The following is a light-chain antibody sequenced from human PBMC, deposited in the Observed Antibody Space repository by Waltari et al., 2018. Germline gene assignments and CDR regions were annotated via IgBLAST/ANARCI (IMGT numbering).Light chain of an antibody. CDR2: AVT. CDR3: SSYTVSNTFI. J-gene: IGLJ6*01. V-gene: IGLV2-11*01. CDR1: NNDIGAYNF. Sequence: QAALTQPPSVSGSPGQSVSISCTGTNNDIGAYNFVSWYQQHPGKAPKLMIYAVTKRPSGVSGRFSGSKSGNTASLTISGLQSEDEADYYCSSYTVSNTFIFGSVTRLTVL.